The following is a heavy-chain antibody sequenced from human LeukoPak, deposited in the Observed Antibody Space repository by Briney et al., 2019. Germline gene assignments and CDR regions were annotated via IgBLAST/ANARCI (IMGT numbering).Heavy chain of an antibody. J-gene: IGHJ4*02. D-gene: IGHD3-9*01. CDR2: IYYSGST. V-gene: IGHV4-59*08. Sequence: PSETLSLTCTVSGGSISSCYWSWIRQPPGKGLEWIGYIYYSGSTNYNPSPKSRVTISVDTSKNQFSLKLSSVTAADTAVYYCASIILTGSYYFDYWGQGTLVTVSS. CDR3: ASIILTGSYYFDY. CDR1: GGSISSCY.